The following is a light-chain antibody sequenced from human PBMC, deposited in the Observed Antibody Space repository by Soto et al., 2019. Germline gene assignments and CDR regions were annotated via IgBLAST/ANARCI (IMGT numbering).Light chain of an antibody. CDR3: QQYINWLRT. Sequence: ETVPTQSPAALSVSTGERATLSCRASQSISSNLAWYQQKPGQAPRLLIYASSTRATGIPARFSGSGSGTDFTLTISSLQSEDFAVYYCQQYINWLRTFGQGTKVAI. CDR2: ASS. CDR1: QSISSN. J-gene: IGKJ1*01. V-gene: IGKV3-15*01.